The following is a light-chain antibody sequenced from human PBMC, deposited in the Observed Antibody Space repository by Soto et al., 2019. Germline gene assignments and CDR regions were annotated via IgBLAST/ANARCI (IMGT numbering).Light chain of an antibody. CDR3: CSYAGSSTLARVV. V-gene: IGLV2-23*01. J-gene: IGLJ2*01. CDR2: EGS. Sequence: QSALTQPASVSGSPGQSITSSCTGTSSDVGSYNLVSWYQQHPGKAPKLMIYEGSKRPSGVSNRFSGSKSGNTASLTISGLQAEDEADYYCCSYAGSSTLARVVFGGATKLTVL. CDR1: SSDVGSYNL.